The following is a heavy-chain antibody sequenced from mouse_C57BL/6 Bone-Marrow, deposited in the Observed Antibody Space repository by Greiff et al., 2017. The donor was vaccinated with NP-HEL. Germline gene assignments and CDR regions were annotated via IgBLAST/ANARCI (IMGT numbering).Heavy chain of an antibody. V-gene: IGHV1-19*01. CDR3: ARHYYAAWFAY. CDR2: INPYNGGT. Sequence: VQLQQSGPVLVKPGASVKMSCKASGYTFTDYYMNWVKQSHGKSLEWIGVINPYNGGTSYNQKFKGKATLTVDTSSSTAYMELNSLTSEDSAVYYCARHYYAAWFAYWGQGTLVTVSA. J-gene: IGHJ3*01. D-gene: IGHD1-1*01. CDR1: GYTFTDYY.